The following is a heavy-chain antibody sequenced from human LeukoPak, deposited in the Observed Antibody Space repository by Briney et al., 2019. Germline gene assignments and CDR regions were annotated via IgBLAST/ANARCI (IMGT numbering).Heavy chain of an antibody. J-gene: IGHJ4*02. D-gene: IGHD5-12*01. CDR3: ARERGSGYDLGPLGY. CDR1: GYTFTSYY. Sequence: ASVKVSCKASGYTFTSYYMHWVRQAPGQGLEWMGWINPNSGGTNYAQKFQGRVTMTRDTSISTAYMELSRLRSDDTAVYYCARERGSGYDLGPLGYWGQGTLVTVSS. CDR2: INPNSGGT. V-gene: IGHV1-2*02.